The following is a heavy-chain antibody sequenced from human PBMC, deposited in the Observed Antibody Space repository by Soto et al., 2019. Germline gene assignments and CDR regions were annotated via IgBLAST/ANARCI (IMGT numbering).Heavy chain of an antibody. J-gene: IGHJ5*02. Sequence: QLQLQESGPGLVKPSETLSLTCTVSGGSISSSSFHWGWIRQPPGKGLEWIGSIYYSGSTYYSPSLKRRVTLSVHTSKNQFSLQLSSVTAADTAVYYCARRERAAGTDWWFDPWGQGTLVTVSS. CDR2: IYYSGST. CDR1: GGSISSSSFH. CDR3: ARRERAAGTDWWFDP. D-gene: IGHD6-13*01. V-gene: IGHV4-39*01.